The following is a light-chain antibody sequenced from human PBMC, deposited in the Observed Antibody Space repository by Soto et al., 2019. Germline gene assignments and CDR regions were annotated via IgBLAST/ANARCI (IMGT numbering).Light chain of an antibody. CDR3: QYYGHSPLLYT. CDR1: QSVNSNF. Sequence: EMVLTQSPGTPSLSPGERATLSCRTRQSVNSNFLAWYQQQPGQAPRLLVYVSSTRAAGVPDRFSGSGSGTEFSLAIISLEREDVAVYDWQYYGHSPLLYTFGQVNNL. J-gene: IGKJ2*01. V-gene: IGKV3-20*01. CDR2: VSS.